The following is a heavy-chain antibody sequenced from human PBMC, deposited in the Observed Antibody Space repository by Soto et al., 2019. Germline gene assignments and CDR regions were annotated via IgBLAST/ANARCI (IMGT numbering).Heavy chain of an antibody. D-gene: IGHD3-22*01. CDR3: AGSGYYHNSLLDV. V-gene: IGHV4-30-2*01. J-gene: IGHJ6*02. CDR1: GGSISSGGYS. Sequence: SETLSLTCAVSGGSISSGGYSWSWIRQPPGKGLEWIGYIYHSGSTYYNPSLKSRVTISVDRSKNQFSLKLSSVTAADSAVYYCAGSGYYHNSLLDVWGQGTTVTVSS. CDR2: IYHSGST.